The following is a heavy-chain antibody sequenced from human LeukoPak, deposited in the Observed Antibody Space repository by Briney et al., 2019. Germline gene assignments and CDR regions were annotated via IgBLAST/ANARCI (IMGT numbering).Heavy chain of an antibody. V-gene: IGHV1-46*01. CDR2: INPGGDNT. CDR1: GYTFTKYY. J-gene: IGHJ6*03. D-gene: IGHD2-8*01. Sequence: GASVKVSCKASGYTFTKYYIHWVRQAPGQGLEWMGLINPGGDNTNYAQNFQGRVTMTRDTSISTAYMEMNSLTSDDTAVYYCARSARHCNNGVCFTDYYIDLWGKGTTVTVSS. CDR3: ARSARHCNNGVCFTDYYIDL.